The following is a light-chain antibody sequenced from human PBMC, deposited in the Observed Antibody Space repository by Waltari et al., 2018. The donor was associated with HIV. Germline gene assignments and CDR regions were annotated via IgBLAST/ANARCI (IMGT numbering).Light chain of an antibody. Sequence: EIVMTQSLATLSVSPGERATLSCRASQSVSRNLAWYQQKPGQPPRLLIYHASARATGIPARFSGSGSGTEFTLTISSLQSEDFAVYYCQQYNDWLLVTFGQGTRLEIE. V-gene: IGKV3-15*01. CDR1: QSVSRN. J-gene: IGKJ5*01. CDR3: QQYNDWLLVT. CDR2: HAS.